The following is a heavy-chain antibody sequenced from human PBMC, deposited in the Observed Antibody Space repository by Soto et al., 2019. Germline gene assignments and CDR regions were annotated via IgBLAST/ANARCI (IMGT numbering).Heavy chain of an antibody. J-gene: IGHJ4*02. D-gene: IGHD5-12*01. CDR2: IYYSGSA. CDR1: GGSMRNYF. V-gene: IGHV4-59*08. Sequence: PSETLSLTCTVSGGSMRNYFWTWIRQPPGKGLEWIGYIYYSGSAYYNPSLRSRVTISVDTSKSQFSLKLSSVTAADTAIYYCARNPNNGYDFDSWGQGSLVTVSS. CDR3: ARNPNNGYDFDS.